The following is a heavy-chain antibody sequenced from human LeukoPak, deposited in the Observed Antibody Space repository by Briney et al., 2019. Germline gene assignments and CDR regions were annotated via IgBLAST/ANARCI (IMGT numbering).Heavy chain of an antibody. CDR3: ARGEHYGDFFDY. Sequence: GGSLRLSCAASGFTFSSYGMSWVRQAPGRGLEWVSTISGSGDNTYYADSVKGRFTISRDNSKSTLYLQMNSLRAEDTAVYFCARGEHYGDFFDYWGQGTLVTVSS. J-gene: IGHJ4*02. V-gene: IGHV3-23*01. CDR1: GFTFSSYG. CDR2: ISGSGDNT. D-gene: IGHD4-17*01.